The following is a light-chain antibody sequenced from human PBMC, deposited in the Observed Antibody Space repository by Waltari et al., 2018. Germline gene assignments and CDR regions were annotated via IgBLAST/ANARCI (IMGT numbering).Light chain of an antibody. V-gene: IGLV1-36*01. CDR2: YDD. CDR1: SSHIGNNA. J-gene: IGLJ3*02. CDR3: AAWDDSLNAWV. Sequence: QSVLTHPPSFSEAPRQMVTISCSVISSHIGNNAVNWYQQLPGKAPKLLIYYDDLLHSGVSDRFSGSKSGTSASLAISGLQSEDEADYYCAAWDDSLNAWVFGGGTKLTVL.